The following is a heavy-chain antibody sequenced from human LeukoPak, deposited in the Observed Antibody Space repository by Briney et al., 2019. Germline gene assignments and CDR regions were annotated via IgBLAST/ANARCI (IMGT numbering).Heavy chain of an antibody. CDR3: ARDLGDFWSGYHPRFDP. CDR2: IYYSGST. J-gene: IGHJ5*02. D-gene: IGHD3-3*01. Sequence: SETLSLTGTVSGGSISSSSYYWGWIRQPPGKGLEWIGRIYYSGSTYYNPSLKSRVTISVGTSKNQFSLKLSSVTAADTAVYYCARDLGDFWSGYHPRFDPWGQGTLVTVSS. V-gene: IGHV4-39*07. CDR1: GGSISSSSYY.